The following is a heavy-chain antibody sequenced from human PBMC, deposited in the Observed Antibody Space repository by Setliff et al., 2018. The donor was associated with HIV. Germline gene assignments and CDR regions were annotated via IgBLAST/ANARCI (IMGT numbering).Heavy chain of an antibody. CDR1: GFSFSSYG. Sequence: GGSLRLSCAASGFSFSSYGMHWVRQAPGKGLEWLALIWYDGTNKQYADSVKGRFAISRDNSKNTLYLQMNSLRAEDTAVYYCASDQQWLAQGWGGPHYWGQGTLVTVSS. CDR3: ASDQQWLAQGWGGPHY. V-gene: IGHV3-33*01. J-gene: IGHJ4*02. D-gene: IGHD6-19*01. CDR2: IWYDGTNK.